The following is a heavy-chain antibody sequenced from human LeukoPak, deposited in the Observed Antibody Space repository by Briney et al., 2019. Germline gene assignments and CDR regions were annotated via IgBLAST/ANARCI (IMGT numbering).Heavy chain of an antibody. CDR3: ARGQGYYDGLDI. CDR1: GFTASSNY. Sequence: PGRSPRLSPAASGFTASSNYVTCVRQAPGKGLEWISFVYGGGSTYYADSVKGRFTVTRDISKNTLYLQMNSVRAEDTAVYYCARGQGYYDGLDIWGQGTTVTVSS. CDR2: VYGGGST. V-gene: IGHV3-66*01. J-gene: IGHJ6*02.